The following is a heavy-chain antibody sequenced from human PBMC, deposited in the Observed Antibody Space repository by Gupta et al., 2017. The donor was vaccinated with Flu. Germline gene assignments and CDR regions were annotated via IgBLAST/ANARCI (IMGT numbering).Heavy chain of an antibody. J-gene: IGHJ4*01. D-gene: IGHD2-2*01. CDR2: IRGSGGST. CDR3: AKGYCSSTSCYPFYFDY. V-gene: IGHV3-23*01. CDR1: GFTFSSYA. Sequence: EVQLLASGGGLEQPGGSLSLSCAASGFTFSSYALSWVRQAPGKGLEWVSAIRGSGGSTYYAYSVKGRFTISRDNSKNTLYLQSNSLRAEDTAVYYCAKGYCSSTSCYPFYFDYWGHGTLVTVSS.